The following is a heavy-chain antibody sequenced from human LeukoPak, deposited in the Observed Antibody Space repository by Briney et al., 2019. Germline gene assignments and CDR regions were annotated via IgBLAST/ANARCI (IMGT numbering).Heavy chain of an antibody. CDR1: GFTFSGYW. D-gene: IGHD1-26*01. CDR3: AKDGGTYPYFLDV. J-gene: IGHJ6*03. V-gene: IGHV3-7*03. CDR2: INEDGSAR. Sequence: GGSLRLSCAASGFTFSGYWMTWLRQAPGKGLEWVANINEDGSARYYLGSVKGRFTISRDNAKNSLYLQMNSLRAEDTAIYICAKDGGTYPYFLDVWGKGTTVIVSS.